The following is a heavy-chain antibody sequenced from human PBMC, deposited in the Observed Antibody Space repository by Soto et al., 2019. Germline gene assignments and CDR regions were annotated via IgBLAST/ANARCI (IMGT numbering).Heavy chain of an antibody. CDR2: IKSKTDGGTT. CDR1: GFTFSNAW. J-gene: IGHJ4*02. CDR3: TTDRITGTTTDFDY. D-gene: IGHD1-7*01. Sequence: GGSLRLSCAASGFTFSNAWMSWVRQAPGKGLEWVGRIKSKTDGGTTDYAAPVKGRFTISRDDSKNTLYLQMNSLKTEDTAVYYCTTDRITGTTTDFDYWGQGTLVTVSS. V-gene: IGHV3-15*01.